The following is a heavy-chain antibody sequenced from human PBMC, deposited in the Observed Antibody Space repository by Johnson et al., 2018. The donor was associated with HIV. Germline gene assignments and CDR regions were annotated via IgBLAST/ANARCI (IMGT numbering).Heavy chain of an antibody. CDR3: ATELLRTEDDACDI. Sequence: EVQLVESGGGVVQPGRSLRLSCAASGFAFSSYAMHWVRQAPGKGLEWVSGISWNSGSIGYADSVKGRFTISRDNSKNTLYLQMNSLRAEDTAVYYCATELLRTEDDACDIWGQGTMVTVSS. J-gene: IGHJ3*02. V-gene: IGHV3-9*01. CDR1: GFAFSSYA. CDR2: ISWNSGSI. D-gene: IGHD3-10*01.